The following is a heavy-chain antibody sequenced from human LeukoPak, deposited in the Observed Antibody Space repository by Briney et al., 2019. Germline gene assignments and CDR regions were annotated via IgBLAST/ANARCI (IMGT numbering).Heavy chain of an antibody. J-gene: IGHJ4*02. Sequence: SETLSLTCTVSGGSISSGGYYWSWLRQHPGKGLEWIGYIYYSGSTYYNPSLKSRVTISVDTSKNQFSLKLSSVTAADTAVYYCSGTMVRGVIISFDYWGQGTLVTVSS. CDR1: GGSISSGGYY. D-gene: IGHD3-10*01. CDR3: SGTMVRGVIISFDY. CDR2: IYYSGST. V-gene: IGHV4-31*03.